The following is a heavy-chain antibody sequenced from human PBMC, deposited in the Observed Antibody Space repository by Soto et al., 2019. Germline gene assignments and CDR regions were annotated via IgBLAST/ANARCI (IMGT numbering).Heavy chain of an antibody. CDR3: ATQITGTTKSNY. D-gene: IGHD1-7*01. V-gene: IGHV3-23*01. J-gene: IGHJ4*02. CDR1: GFTFSSYA. CDR2: ISGSGGST. Sequence: SGGSLRLSCAASGFTFSSYAMSWVRQAPGKGLEWVSAISGSGGSTYYADSVKGRFTISRDNSKNTLYLQMDSLRAEDTAVYYCATQITGTTKSNYWAQGTLVTVSS.